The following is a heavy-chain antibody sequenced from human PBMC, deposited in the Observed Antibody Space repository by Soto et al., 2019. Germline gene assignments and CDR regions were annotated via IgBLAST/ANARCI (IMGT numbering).Heavy chain of an antibody. CDR1: GYTFTSYY. Sequence: GASVKVSCKASGYTFTSYYMHWVRQAPGQGLEWMGIINPSGGSTSYAQKFQGRVTMTRDTSTSTVYMELSSLRSEDTAVYYCATSGVVVTPLVYYYYGMDVWGQGTTVTVSS. D-gene: IGHD2-21*02. CDR2: INPSGGST. CDR3: ATSGVVVTPLVYYYYGMDV. J-gene: IGHJ6*02. V-gene: IGHV1-46*01.